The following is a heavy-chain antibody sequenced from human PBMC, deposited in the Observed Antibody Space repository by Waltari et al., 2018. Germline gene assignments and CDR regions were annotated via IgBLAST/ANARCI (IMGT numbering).Heavy chain of an antibody. CDR2: MNPNSGNT. CDR1: GYTFTSYD. CDR3: ARNMDTAMAFDY. Sequence: QVQLVQSGAEVKKPGASVKVSCKASGYTFTSYDINWVRQATGQGLEWMGWMNPNSGNTGYARKFQGRVTITRNTSRSTAYMELSSLRSEDTAVYYCARNMDTAMAFDYWGQGTLVTVSS. D-gene: IGHD5-18*01. J-gene: IGHJ4*02. V-gene: IGHV1-8*03.